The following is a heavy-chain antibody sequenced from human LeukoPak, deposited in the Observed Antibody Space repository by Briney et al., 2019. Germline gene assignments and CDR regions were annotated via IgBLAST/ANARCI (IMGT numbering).Heavy chain of an antibody. Sequence: GGSLRLSCAASGFTFNKYPMNWVRQAPGKGLEWISDIRDDNDATTYADSVKGRFTISRDNAKNSLYLQINSLRAEDTAVYYCVRDLNWAFDYWGQGTLVTVSS. D-gene: IGHD3-16*01. CDR2: IRDDNDAT. CDR3: VRDLNWAFDY. J-gene: IGHJ4*02. CDR1: GFTFNKYP. V-gene: IGHV3-48*01.